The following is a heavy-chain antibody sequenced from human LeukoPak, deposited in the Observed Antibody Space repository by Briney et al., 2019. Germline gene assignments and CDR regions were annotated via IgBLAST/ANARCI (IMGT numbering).Heavy chain of an antibody. J-gene: IGHJ4*02. D-gene: IGHD3-10*01. CDR3: ATASDGFTFDY. V-gene: IGHV3-21*01. CDR2: MSSCSTYI. Sequence: GGSLTLSCAASGFTFSSYSMNWVRQAPGKGLEWVSSMSSCSTYIYYADSLKGRLVISRDNANNSLYSHMHSLVADDTAVDYFATASDGFTFDYWGQETLVTVSS. CDR1: GFTFSSYS.